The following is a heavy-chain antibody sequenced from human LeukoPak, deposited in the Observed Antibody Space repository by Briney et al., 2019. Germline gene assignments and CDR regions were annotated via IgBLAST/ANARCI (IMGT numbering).Heavy chain of an antibody. D-gene: IGHD2-2*01. Sequence: ASVKVSCKASGYLYQLWYQLGATGPGQGLEWMGWISAYNGNTNYAQKLQGRVTMTTDTSTSTAYMELRSLRSDDTAVYYCARDYCSSTSCFGVNWFDPWGQGTLVTVSS. CDR1: GYLYQLW. J-gene: IGHJ5*02. CDR2: ISAYNGNT. V-gene: IGHV1-18*01. CDR3: ARDYCSSTSCFGVNWFDP.